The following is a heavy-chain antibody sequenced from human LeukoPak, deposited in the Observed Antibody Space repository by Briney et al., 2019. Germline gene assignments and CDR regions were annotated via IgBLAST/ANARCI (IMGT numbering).Heavy chain of an antibody. Sequence: GGSLRLSCAASGFTFSSYAMSWVRQAPGKGLEWVSVISGSGTTTYYADSVKGRFTISRNNSKNTLYLQMSSLRAEDTAVYYCAKSSSGDWYFDLWGRGALVTVSS. CDR1: GFTFSSYA. J-gene: IGHJ2*01. D-gene: IGHD7-27*01. CDR2: ISGSGTTT. CDR3: AKSSSGDWYFDL. V-gene: IGHV3-23*01.